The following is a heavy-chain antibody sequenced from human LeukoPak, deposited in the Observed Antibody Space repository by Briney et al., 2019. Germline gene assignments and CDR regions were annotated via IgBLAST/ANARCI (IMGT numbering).Heavy chain of an antibody. D-gene: IGHD3-10*01. CDR3: ARASGPFDY. J-gene: IGHJ4*02. CDR2: IWNDGSNK. V-gene: IGHV3-33*01. CDR1: GFTFSVYG. Sequence: GGSLRLSCAASGFTFSVYGMHWVRQAPGKGLEWVAVIWNDGSNKYYADSVKGRFTISRDNSKNTLYLQMNSLRAEDTAVYSCARASGPFDYWGQGTLVTVSA.